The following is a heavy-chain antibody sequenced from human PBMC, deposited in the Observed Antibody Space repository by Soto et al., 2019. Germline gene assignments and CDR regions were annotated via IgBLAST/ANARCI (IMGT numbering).Heavy chain of an antibody. J-gene: IGHJ6*03. CDR2: ISYDGSNK. CDR3: AKVSYDFWSGSPIYYYYMDV. D-gene: IGHD3-3*01. Sequence: QVQLVESGGGVVQPGRSLRLSCAASGFTFSSYGMHWVRQAPGKGLEWVAVISYDGSNKYYADSVKGRFTISRDNSKNTLYLQMNSLRAEGTAVYYCAKVSYDFWSGSPIYYYYMDVWGKGTTVTVSS. CDR1: GFTFSSYG. V-gene: IGHV3-30*18.